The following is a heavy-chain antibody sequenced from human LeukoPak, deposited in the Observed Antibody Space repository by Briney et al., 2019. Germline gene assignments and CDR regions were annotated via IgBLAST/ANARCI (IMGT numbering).Heavy chain of an antibody. CDR1: GGSISSSSYY. CDR3: ARQNVATTHFDY. V-gene: IGHV4-39*01. D-gene: IGHD5-24*01. Sequence: SETLSLTCTVSGGSISSSSYYWGWIRQPPGKGLEWIGSIYYSGSTYYNPSLKSRVTISVDTSKNQFSLKLSSVPAADTAVYYCARQNVATTHFDYWGQGTLVTVSS. J-gene: IGHJ4*02. CDR2: IYYSGST.